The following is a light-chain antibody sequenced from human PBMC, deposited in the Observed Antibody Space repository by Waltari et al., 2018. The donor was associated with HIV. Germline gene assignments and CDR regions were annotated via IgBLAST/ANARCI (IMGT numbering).Light chain of an antibody. Sequence: QSVLTQPRSVSAAPRQKVTISCSGNSSNIGNNYVTWYQQLPGAAPTLLIYDNYKRPSGITDRFSGSKSGTSATLDITGLQTGDEADFYCGTWDSTLSAYVFGTGTKVTVL. CDR2: DNY. V-gene: IGLV1-51*01. CDR3: GTWDSTLSAYV. J-gene: IGLJ1*01. CDR1: SSNIGNNY.